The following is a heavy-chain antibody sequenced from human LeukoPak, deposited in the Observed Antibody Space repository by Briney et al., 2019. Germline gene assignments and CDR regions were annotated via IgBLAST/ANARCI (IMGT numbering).Heavy chain of an antibody. CDR2: FSATYGSA. Sequence: GGFLLICCAASGFIVSNQCQTWGRRAPRDGLEGVLAFSATYGSAKYAESVKGRFTISRDNSKNSLYLQLNSLWDDDTAVYYCARARIAAAGTGAFDVGGQGTMVTVSS. J-gene: IGHJ3*01. CDR1: GFIVSNQC. D-gene: IGHD6-13*01. CDR3: ARARIAAAGTGAFDV. V-gene: IGHV3-23*01.